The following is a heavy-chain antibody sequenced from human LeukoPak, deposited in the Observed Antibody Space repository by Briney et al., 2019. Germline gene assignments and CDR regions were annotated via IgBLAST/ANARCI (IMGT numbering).Heavy chain of an antibody. V-gene: IGHV3-7*01. CDR2: IKKEGSEK. J-gene: IGHJ4*02. CDR1: GFTFSSYW. D-gene: IGHD3-10*01. Sequence: PGGSLRLSCAASGFTFSSYWMSWVRQAPGKGLEWVANIKKEGSEKYYVDSVKGRFTISRDNAKNSLYLQMTSLRAEDTAVYYCVGGPGYWGQGTLVTVSS. CDR3: VGGPGY.